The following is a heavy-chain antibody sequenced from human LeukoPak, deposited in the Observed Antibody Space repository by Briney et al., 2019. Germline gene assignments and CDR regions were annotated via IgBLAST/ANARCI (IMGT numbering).Heavy chain of an antibody. CDR2: ISYDGSNK. V-gene: IGHV3-30*03. D-gene: IGHD1-26*01. CDR3: ARVKGGATTDY. CDR1: EFTFSSYG. J-gene: IGHJ4*02. Sequence: GGSLRLSCAASEFTFSSYGMHWVRQAPGKGLEWVAVISYDGSNKYYADSVKGRFTISRDNAKNSLHLQMNSLRVEDTALYYCARVKGGATTDYWGQGTLVTVSS.